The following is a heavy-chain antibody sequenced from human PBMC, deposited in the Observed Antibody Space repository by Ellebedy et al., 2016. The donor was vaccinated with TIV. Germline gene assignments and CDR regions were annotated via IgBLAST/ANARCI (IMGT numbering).Heavy chain of an antibody. CDR3: VRDGRYCSGGTCYSGAGS. Sequence: GESLKISCVASGFNFSSYWMSWVRQAPGKGLEWVANINQDGSEKYYVDSVKGRFTISRDNAKNSLYLQLNSLRAEDTAVYYCVRDGRYCSGGTCYSGAGSWGQGTLVTVSS. CDR2: INQDGSEK. CDR1: GFNFSSYW. V-gene: IGHV3-7*01. J-gene: IGHJ5*02. D-gene: IGHD2-15*01.